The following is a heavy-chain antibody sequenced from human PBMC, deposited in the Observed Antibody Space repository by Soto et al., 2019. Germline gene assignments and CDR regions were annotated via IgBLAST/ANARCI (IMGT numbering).Heavy chain of an antibody. Sequence: EVQLVESGGGLVKPGGSLRLSCAASGFTFSSYSMNWVRQAPGKGLEWVSSISSSSSYIYYADSAKGRFTISRDNAKNSLYLQMNSLRAEDTAVYYCARGSSYYDSSGYLVDYWGQGTLVTVSS. CDR2: ISSSSSYI. V-gene: IGHV3-21*01. J-gene: IGHJ4*02. CDR3: ARGSSYYDSSGYLVDY. CDR1: GFTFSSYS. D-gene: IGHD3-22*01.